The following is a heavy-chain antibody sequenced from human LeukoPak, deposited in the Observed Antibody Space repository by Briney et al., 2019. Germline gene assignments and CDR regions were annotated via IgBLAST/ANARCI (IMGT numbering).Heavy chain of an antibody. CDR1: AYTFTTYY. D-gene: IGHD3-22*01. Sequence: ASVKVSCKASAYTFTTYYMHWVRRAPGQGLEWMGWISPNSGGTNYAQKFQGRVTMSRDTSISTAYMELSRLRSDDTAVYYCARDRVIVGPSDGFDIWGQGTMVTVSS. CDR2: ISPNSGGT. V-gene: IGHV1-2*02. J-gene: IGHJ3*02. CDR3: ARDRVIVGPSDGFDI.